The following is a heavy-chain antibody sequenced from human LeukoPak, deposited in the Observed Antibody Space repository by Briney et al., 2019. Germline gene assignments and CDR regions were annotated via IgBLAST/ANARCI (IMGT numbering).Heavy chain of an antibody. CDR1: GFTFSSYA. CDR2: ISGSGGST. D-gene: IGHD2-2*02. Sequence: GGSLRLSCAASGFTFSSYAMSWVRQAPGKGLEWVSAISGSGGSTYYADSVKGRFTISRDNSKNTLYLQMNSLRAEDTAVYYCVDGHCPRSPCYRHAEFFRHWGQGSLVTVSS. J-gene: IGHJ1*01. V-gene: IGHV3-23*01. CDR3: VDGHCPRSPCYRHAEFFRH.